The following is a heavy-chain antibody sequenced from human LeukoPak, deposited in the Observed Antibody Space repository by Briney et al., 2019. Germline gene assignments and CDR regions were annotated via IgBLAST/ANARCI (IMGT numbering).Heavy chain of an antibody. V-gene: IGHV4-34*01. J-gene: IGHJ4*02. CDR1: GGSFSGYY. CDR3: ARGRGAAYYYGSGSYRWRYFDH. CDR2: INHSGST. Sequence: PSETLSLTCAVYGGSFSGYYWSWIRQPPGKGLEWIGEINHSGSTNYNPSLKSRVTISVDTSKNQFSLKLSSVTAADTAVYYCARGRGAAYYYGSGSYRWRYFDHWGQGTLVTVSS. D-gene: IGHD3-10*01.